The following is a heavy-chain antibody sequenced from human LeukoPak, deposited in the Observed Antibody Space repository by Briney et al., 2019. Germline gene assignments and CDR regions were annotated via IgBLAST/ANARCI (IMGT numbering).Heavy chain of an antibody. Sequence: PGGSLRLSCAASGFTFSSNYMSWVRQAPGKGLEWVSVMYSGGSTYYADSVKGRFTISRDNSKNTLYLQMNSLRAEDTAVYYCARVPERDFWSGYFSAMSSYFDFWGQGTLVTVSS. CDR3: ARVPERDFWSGYFSAMSSYFDF. J-gene: IGHJ4*02. D-gene: IGHD3-3*01. CDR1: GFTFSSNY. CDR2: MYSGGST. V-gene: IGHV3-66*02.